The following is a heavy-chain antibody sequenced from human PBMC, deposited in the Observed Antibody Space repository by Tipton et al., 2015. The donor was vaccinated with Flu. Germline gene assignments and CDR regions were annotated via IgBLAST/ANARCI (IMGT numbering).Heavy chain of an antibody. D-gene: IGHD6-19*01. J-gene: IGHJ4*02. Sequence: TLSLTCTVSGGSISSGSYYWSWIRQPAGKGLEWIGRIYTSGSTNYNPSLKSRVTISVDTSKNQFPLKLSSVTGAETAVYYCARGRAVAGFRGFDYWGQGTLVTVSS. CDR2: IYTSGST. V-gene: IGHV4-61*02. CDR3: ARGRAVAGFRGFDY. CDR1: GGSISSGSYY.